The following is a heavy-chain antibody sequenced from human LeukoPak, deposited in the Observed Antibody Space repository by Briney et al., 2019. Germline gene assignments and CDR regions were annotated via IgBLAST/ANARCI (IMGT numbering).Heavy chain of an antibody. CDR2: IYPGDSDT. D-gene: IGHD2-2*01. J-gene: IGHJ5*02. CDR1: GYSFTSYW. V-gene: IGHV5-51*03. Sequence: PGESLKISCKGSGYSFTSYWIGWVRQMPGKGLEWVGIIYPGDSDTRYSPSFQGQVTISADKSISTAYLQWSSLTASDTAMYYFGRLVWSTSFYSFPTNHWFDPWGQGTLVTVSS. CDR3: GRLVWSTSFYSFPTNHWFDP.